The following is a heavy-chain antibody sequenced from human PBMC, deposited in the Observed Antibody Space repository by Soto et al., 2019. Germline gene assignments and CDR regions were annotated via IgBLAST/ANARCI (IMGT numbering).Heavy chain of an antibody. CDR2: VYYSGTT. D-gene: IGHD3-9*01. V-gene: IGHV4-59*01. J-gene: IGHJ4*02. CDR3: ARTTAVPNTLRSRYFFDF. Sequence: PSETLSLTCTVSGGSISSYYWSWIRQPPGKRLEWIGYVYYSGTTNYNPSLKSRVTISIDLSKNQFSLRLSSVPAADTALYYCARTTAVPNTLRSRYFFDFWGQGTLVTVSS. CDR1: GGSISSYY.